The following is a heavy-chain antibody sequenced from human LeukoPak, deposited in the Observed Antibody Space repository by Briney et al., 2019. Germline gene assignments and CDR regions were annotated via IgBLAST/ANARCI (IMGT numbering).Heavy chain of an antibody. V-gene: IGHV4-59*01. D-gene: IGHD2/OR15-2a*01. J-gene: IGHJ6*02. CDR3: AKGGNTNFYYGDV. CDR2: IYDSGST. Sequence: QVQLQESGPGLVKPSETLSLTCSVSGGSMTNLYWTWIRQPPGKGLEWIGDIYDSGSTRYNTSLESRVTISVDTSKNQFSLKLSSVTAADTAVYYCAKGGNTNFYYGDVWGQGTTVTVSS. CDR1: GGSMTNLY.